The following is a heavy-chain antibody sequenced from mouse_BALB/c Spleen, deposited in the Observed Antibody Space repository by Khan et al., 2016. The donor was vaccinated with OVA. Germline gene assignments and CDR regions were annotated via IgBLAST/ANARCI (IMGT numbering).Heavy chain of an antibody. J-gene: IGHJ2*01. CDR3: SRNGFGNYESWDY. CDR2: IYPGNSDT. Sequence: EVELVESGTVLARPGASVKMSCKASGYTFTTYWMHWVKQRPGQGLEWIGTIYPGNSDTNYNQKFKGKAKLTAVTSTSTAYLELNSLTNSDSAVYYGSRNGFGNYESWDYWGQGTTLTVSS. D-gene: IGHD2-1*01. V-gene: IGHV1-5*01. CDR1: GYTFTTYW.